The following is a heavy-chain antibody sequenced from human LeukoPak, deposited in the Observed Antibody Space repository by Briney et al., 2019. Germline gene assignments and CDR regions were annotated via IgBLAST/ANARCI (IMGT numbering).Heavy chain of an antibody. CDR2: ISSSSSYI. Sequence: PGGSLRLSCAASGFTFSSYSMNWVRQAPGKGLEWVSPISSSSSYIYYADSVKGRFTISRDNAKNSLYLQMNSLRAEDTAVYYCARDVFIVATITSSGDWGQGTLVTVSS. D-gene: IGHD5-12*01. V-gene: IGHV3-21*01. CDR3: ARDVFIVATITSSGD. J-gene: IGHJ4*02. CDR1: GFTFSSYS.